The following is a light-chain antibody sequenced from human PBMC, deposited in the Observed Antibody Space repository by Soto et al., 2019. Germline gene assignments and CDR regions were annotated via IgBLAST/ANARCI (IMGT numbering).Light chain of an antibody. J-gene: IGKJ2*01. CDR3: QQYNSYSYT. V-gene: IGKV1-5*03. CDR2: KAS. CDR1: QSISSW. Sequence: DILMTQSPSTLSASVGDRVTITCRASQSISSWLAWYQQKPGKAPKLLIYKASSLESGVPSRFSGSGSGTEFTLTISSLQPDDFATYYCQQYNSYSYTFGQGTKVDIK.